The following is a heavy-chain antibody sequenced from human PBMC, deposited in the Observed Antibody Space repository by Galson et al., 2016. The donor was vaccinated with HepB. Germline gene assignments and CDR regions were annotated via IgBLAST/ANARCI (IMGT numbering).Heavy chain of an antibody. CDR3: AKPGYSSGLYHLYFQF. Sequence: SLRLSCAASGFSFGSYAMHWVRQAPGKGLEWVALMSYDGNDKYYGDSVKGRFTISRDNSKNTLYPQMDSLREDDTAGYYCAKPGYSSGLYHLYFQFWGQGTPVTVSS. CDR1: GFSFGSYA. D-gene: IGHD6-25*01. CDR2: MSYDGNDK. V-gene: IGHV3-30*18. J-gene: IGHJ4*02.